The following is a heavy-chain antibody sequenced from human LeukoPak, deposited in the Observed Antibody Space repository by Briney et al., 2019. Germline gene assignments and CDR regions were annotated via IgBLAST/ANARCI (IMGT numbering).Heavy chain of an antibody. CDR2: INPNSGGT. V-gene: IGHV1-2*02. CDR3: ARGGEWSLHNWFDP. D-gene: IGHD3-3*01. J-gene: IGHJ5*02. CDR1: GYTFTGYY. Sequence: GASVKVSCKASGYTFTGYYMHWVRQAPGQGLEWMGWINPNSGGTNYAQKLQGRVTMTRDTSISTAYMELSRLRSDDTAAYYCARGGEWSLHNWFDPWGQGTLVTVSS.